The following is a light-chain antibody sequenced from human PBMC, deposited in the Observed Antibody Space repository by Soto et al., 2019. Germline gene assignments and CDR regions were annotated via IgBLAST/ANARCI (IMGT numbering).Light chain of an antibody. CDR1: SSDVGGYNY. Sequence: QSVLTQPASVSGSPGQSITISCTGTSSDVGGYNYVSWYQQHPGKAPKLMIYEVNKRPSGVPDRFSGSKSGNTASLTVSGIQDEDEADYYCSSYAGSSNVFGTGTKVTVL. J-gene: IGLJ1*01. V-gene: IGLV2-8*01. CDR2: EVN. CDR3: SSYAGSSNV.